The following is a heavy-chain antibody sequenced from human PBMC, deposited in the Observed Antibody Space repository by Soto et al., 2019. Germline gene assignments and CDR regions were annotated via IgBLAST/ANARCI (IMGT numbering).Heavy chain of an antibody. V-gene: IGHV3-23*01. D-gene: IGHD3-3*01. CDR1: GFTFSSYA. Sequence: PGGSLRLSCAASGFTFSSYAMSWVRQAPGKGLEWVSAISGSGGSTYYADSVKGRFTISRDNSKNTLYLQMNSLRAEDTAVYYCAKDKAVGAYDFWSGYYRGWFDPWGQGPLVTVSS. CDR2: ISGSGGST. CDR3: AKDKAVGAYDFWSGYYRGWFDP. J-gene: IGHJ5*02.